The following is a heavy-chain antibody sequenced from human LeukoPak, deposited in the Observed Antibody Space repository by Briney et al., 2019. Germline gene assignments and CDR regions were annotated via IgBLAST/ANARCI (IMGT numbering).Heavy chain of an antibody. CDR1: GFTFSRYT. J-gene: IGHJ4*02. V-gene: IGHV3-21*01. Sequence: KAGGSLRLSCAASGFTFSRYTMNWVRQAPGKGLEWVSSISSSRTYIYYADSVKGRFTISRDNSKNTLYLQMNSLRADDSAMYYCARVLNPHSSWSLIDYWGQGTLVTVSS. CDR2: ISSSRTYI. D-gene: IGHD6-13*01. CDR3: ARVLNPHSSWSLIDY.